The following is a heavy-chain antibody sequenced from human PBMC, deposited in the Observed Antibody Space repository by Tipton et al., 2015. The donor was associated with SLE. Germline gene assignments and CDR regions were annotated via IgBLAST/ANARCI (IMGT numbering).Heavy chain of an antibody. CDR1: GYTFTSYD. J-gene: IGHJ3*02. Sequence: QVQLVQSGPEVKKPGASVKVSCKASGYTFTSYDINWVRQATGPGLEWMGWMNPNSGNTGYAQKFQGRVTMTRNTSVSTAYMELSSLRSEDTAVYYCARHFRAVADAFDIWGQGTMVTVSS. D-gene: IGHD6-19*01. CDR2: MNPNSGNT. V-gene: IGHV1-8*02. CDR3: ARHFRAVADAFDI.